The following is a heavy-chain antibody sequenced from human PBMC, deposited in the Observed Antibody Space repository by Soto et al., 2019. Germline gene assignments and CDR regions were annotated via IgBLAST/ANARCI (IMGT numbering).Heavy chain of an antibody. J-gene: IGHJ5*02. D-gene: IGHD2-15*01. CDR1: GSTFSTYA. Sequence: SLRLSCTASGSTFSTYAMNWVRQAPGKGLEWVSIISGSGGRTYHADSVKGRFTISRDNSTNTLYLQMNSLRAEDTAVYYCARRVGYSFDPWGQGTLVTVSS. CDR3: ARRVGYSFDP. V-gene: IGHV3-23*01. CDR2: ISGSGGRT.